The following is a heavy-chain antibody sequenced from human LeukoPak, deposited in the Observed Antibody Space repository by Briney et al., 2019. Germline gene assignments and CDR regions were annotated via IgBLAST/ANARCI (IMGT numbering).Heavy chain of an antibody. CDR1: GFTFNNYG. CDR2: ISGSDAGT. V-gene: IGHV3-23*01. Sequence: GGSLRLSCVASGFTFNNYGMTWVRQAPGKGLEWVSAISGSDAGTYYADSVKGRFTISRDNAKGTLYLQMSSLRAEDTAVYYCTGHHQAYSRTYWGQGTLATVSS. CDR3: TGHHQAYSRTY. D-gene: IGHD4-11*01. J-gene: IGHJ4*02.